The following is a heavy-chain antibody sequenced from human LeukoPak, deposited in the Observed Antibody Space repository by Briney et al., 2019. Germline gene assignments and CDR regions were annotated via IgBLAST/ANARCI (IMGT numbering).Heavy chain of an antibody. CDR2: ISGSGGIT. D-gene: IGHD1-26*01. J-gene: IGHJ6*02. CDR3: AKGVAAGGSYYYYYGMDV. Sequence: GGSLRLACAASGFTFSSYAMSLVRHAPGKGLEWVSSISGSGGITYYADSVKGRFTFSRDNSKNTLYLQMNSMRAEDTAVYYCAKGVAAGGSYYYYYGMDVWGQGTTVTVSS. V-gene: IGHV3-23*01. CDR1: GFTFSSYA.